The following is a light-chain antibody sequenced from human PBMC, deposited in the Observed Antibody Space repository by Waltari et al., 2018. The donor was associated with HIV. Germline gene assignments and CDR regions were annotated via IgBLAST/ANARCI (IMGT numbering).Light chain of an antibody. CDR2: RSD. V-gene: IGLV1-47*01. CDR3: ASWDDNLSGWV. Sequence: QSVLTQPPSASGTPGQSVSISCSGSRSNIGSNYVYWYQHLPGTTPKVVIYRSDQRPSGAPDRFSGSNSGTSASLAISGLRSEDEAHYYCASWDDNLSGWVFGGGTKLTVL. J-gene: IGLJ3*02. CDR1: RSNIGSNY.